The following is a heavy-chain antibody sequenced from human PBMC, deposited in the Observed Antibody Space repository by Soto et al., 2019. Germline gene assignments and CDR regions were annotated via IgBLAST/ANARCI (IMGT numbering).Heavy chain of an antibody. V-gene: IGHV1-2*02. CDR1: GYTFTGNY. D-gene: IGHD5-18*01. Sequence: GASVKVSCKASGYTFTGNYIHWVRQAPGQGLEWMALINPKNGETNSAQRFKDRVTMTRDTSINTAYMELSGLTSDDTAIYYCARGGDTSIFNPRFDYWGPRAVVTVSS. CDR3: ARGGDTSIFNPRFDY. J-gene: IGHJ4*02. CDR2: INPKNGET.